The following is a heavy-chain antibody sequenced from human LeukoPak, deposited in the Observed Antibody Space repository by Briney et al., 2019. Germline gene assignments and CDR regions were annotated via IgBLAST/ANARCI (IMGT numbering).Heavy chain of an antibody. D-gene: IGHD4-11*01. V-gene: IGHV4-39*01. J-gene: IGHJ6*03. CDR1: GVSISSSSYY. Sequence: PSETLSLTCTVSGVSISSSSYYWGWIRQPPGKGLEWIGSIYYSGSTYYNPSLKSRVTISVDTSKNQFSLKLSSVTAADTAVYYCARPGYSNYYYYYYMDVWGKGTTVTVSS. CDR2: IYYSGST. CDR3: ARPGYSNYYYYYYMDV.